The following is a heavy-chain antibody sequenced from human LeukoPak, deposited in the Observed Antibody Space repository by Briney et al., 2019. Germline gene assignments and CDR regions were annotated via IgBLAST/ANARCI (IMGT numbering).Heavy chain of an antibody. CDR2: IYTSGST. Sequence: SETLSLTCTVSGGSISSYYWSWIRQPAGKGLEWIGRIYTSGSTNYNPSLKSRVTMSVDTSKNQFSLKPSSVTAADTAVYYCARDKVQVVPAAPREYYYYYYMDVWGKGTTVTVSS. D-gene: IGHD2-2*01. J-gene: IGHJ6*03. CDR1: GGSISSYY. V-gene: IGHV4-4*07. CDR3: ARDKVQVVPAAPREYYYYYYMDV.